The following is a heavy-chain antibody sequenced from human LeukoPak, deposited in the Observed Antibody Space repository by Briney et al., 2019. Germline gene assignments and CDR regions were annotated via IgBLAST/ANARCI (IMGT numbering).Heavy chain of an antibody. Sequence: ASVKVSCKASGYTFTDYYMHWVRQAPGQGLEWMGIINPSGGSTSYAQKFQGGVTMTRDMSTSTVYMELSSLRSEDTAVYYCARDADYGDPGHFDYWGQGTLVTVSS. CDR3: ARDADYGDPGHFDY. CDR2: INPSGGST. D-gene: IGHD4-17*01. CDR1: GYTFTDYY. J-gene: IGHJ4*02. V-gene: IGHV1-46*01.